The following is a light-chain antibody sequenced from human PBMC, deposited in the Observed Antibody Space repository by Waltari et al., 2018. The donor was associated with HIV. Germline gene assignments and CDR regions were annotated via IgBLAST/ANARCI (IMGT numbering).Light chain of an antibody. CDR2: AAS. V-gene: IGKV1-8*01. J-gene: IGKJ2*01. Sequence: AIRMTQSPSSFSASIGDRVTVTCRASQSLSSYLAWYQQKPGKAPKLLIYAASSLQSGVPSRFSGSGSGTDFTLSISCLQSEDFATYYCQQYYSYPYTFGQGTKLEMK. CDR1: QSLSSY. CDR3: QQYYSYPYT.